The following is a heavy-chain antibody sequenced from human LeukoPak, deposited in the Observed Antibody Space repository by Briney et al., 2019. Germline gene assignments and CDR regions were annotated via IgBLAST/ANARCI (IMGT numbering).Heavy chain of an antibody. CDR3: AGQATYDAFDI. CDR1: GYSFTSFW. CDR2: IYHGDSDT. J-gene: IGHJ3*02. Sequence: GEALKISCKCSGYSFTSFWIGLVRQVSGKGLELMGIIYHGDSDTRYSPSCQGQVTISADKSISTAYLQWSSLKASDTAMYYCAGQATYDAFDIWGQGTMVTVSS. V-gene: IGHV5-51*01.